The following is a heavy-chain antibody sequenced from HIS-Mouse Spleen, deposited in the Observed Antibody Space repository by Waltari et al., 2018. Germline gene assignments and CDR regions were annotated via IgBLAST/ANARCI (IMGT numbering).Heavy chain of an antibody. CDR1: GFTFSSYA. Sequence: QVQLVESGGGVVQPGRSLRLFCAASGFTFSSYATHWVRQAPGKGLEWVAVISYDGSNKYYADSVKGRFTISRDNSKNTLYLQMNSLRAEDTAVYYCARGGIAARPKAFDIWGQGTMVTVSS. CDR2: ISYDGSNK. J-gene: IGHJ3*02. CDR3: ARGGIAARPKAFDI. D-gene: IGHD6-6*01. V-gene: IGHV3-30*04.